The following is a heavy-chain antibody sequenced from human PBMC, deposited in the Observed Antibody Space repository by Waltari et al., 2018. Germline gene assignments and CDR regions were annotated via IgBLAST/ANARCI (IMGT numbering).Heavy chain of an antibody. J-gene: IGHJ6*02. V-gene: IGHV3-49*04. D-gene: IGHD6-19*01. CDR1: GFTFGDYA. Sequence: EVQLVESGGGLVQPGRSLRLSCTASGFTFGDYAMSWVRQAPGKGLEWVGFIRRKAYGGTTEYAASVKGIFTISRDDSKSIADLQMNSLKTEDTAVYYCTRSAVAGGGAYYYYYGMDVWGQGTTVTVSS. CDR2: IRRKAYGGTT. CDR3: TRSAVAGGGAYYYYYGMDV.